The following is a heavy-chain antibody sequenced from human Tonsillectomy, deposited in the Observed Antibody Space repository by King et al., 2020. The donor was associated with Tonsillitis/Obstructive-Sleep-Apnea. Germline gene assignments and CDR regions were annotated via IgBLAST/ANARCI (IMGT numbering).Heavy chain of an antibody. CDR2: IWYDGSNK. CDR1: GFTFSSYG. V-gene: IGHV3-33*01. J-gene: IGHJ4*02. D-gene: IGHD4/OR15-4a*01. CDR3: ARDGAAAESPFDY. Sequence: VQLVESGGGVVQPGRSLRLSCAASGFTFSSYGMHGVRQAPGKGREGVAVIWYDGSNKHYADSVKGRFTISRDNSKNTLYLQMNNLRAEDTAVYYCARDGAAAESPFDYWGQGTLVTVSS.